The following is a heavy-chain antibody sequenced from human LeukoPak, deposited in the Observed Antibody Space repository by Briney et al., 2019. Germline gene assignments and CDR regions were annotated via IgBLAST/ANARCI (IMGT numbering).Heavy chain of an antibody. V-gene: IGHV4-30-4*01. J-gene: IGHJ5*02. CDR3: ASLYGDPVAL. Sequence: PSQTLSLTCTVSGGSISSGEYFWSWIRQPPGKGLEWIGYIHYSGSTSYNPSLKSRVTISVDTSKNQFSLKLSSVTAADTAVYYCASLYGDPVALWGQGTLVTVSS. CDR2: IHYSGST. D-gene: IGHD4-17*01. CDR1: GGSISSGEYF.